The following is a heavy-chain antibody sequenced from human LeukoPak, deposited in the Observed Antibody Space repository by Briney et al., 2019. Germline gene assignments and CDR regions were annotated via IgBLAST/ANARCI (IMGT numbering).Heavy chain of an antibody. D-gene: IGHD3-22*01. V-gene: IGHV4-34*01. CDR1: GGSFSGYY. Sequence: SETLSLTCAAYGGSFSGYYWSWIRQPPGKGLEWIGEINHSGSTNYNPSLKSRVTISVDTSKNQFSLKLSSVTAADTAVYYCARYYDSSGCFDYWGQGTLVTVSS. J-gene: IGHJ4*02. CDR2: INHSGST. CDR3: ARYYDSSGCFDY.